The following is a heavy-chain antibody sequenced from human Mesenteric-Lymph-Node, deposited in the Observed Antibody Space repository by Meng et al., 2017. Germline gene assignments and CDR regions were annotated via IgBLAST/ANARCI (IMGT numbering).Heavy chain of an antibody. V-gene: IGHV3-73*01. J-gene: IGHJ4*02. D-gene: IGHD1-26*01. CDR1: GFTFSGSA. CDR2: VRDKANNYAT. CDR3: GSGNYFDY. Sequence: EVQLVDSGGGWVQPGGSRKLSCAASGFTFSGSAMHWVRQASGKGLEWVGRVRDKANNYATSYAESVKGRFTISRDDSRNTAYLQMDSLKTEDTAVYYCGSGNYFDYWGQGTLVTVSS.